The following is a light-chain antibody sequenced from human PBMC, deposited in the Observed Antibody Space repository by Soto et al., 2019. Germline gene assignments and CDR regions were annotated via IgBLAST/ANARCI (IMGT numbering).Light chain of an antibody. CDR2: EVS. CDR1: RSDVGGYNY. CDR3: SSFTSFGTVV. J-gene: IGLJ3*02. Sequence: QSALTQPASVSGSPGQSITISCTGTRSDVGGYNYVSWYQQHPGKAPKLMIYEVSNRPSGVSNRFSGSKSGNTASLTISGLQAEDEADYYCSSFTSFGTVVFVVGTQLTVL. V-gene: IGLV2-14*01.